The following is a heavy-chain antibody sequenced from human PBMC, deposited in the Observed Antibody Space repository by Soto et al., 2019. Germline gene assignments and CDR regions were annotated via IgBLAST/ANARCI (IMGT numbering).Heavy chain of an antibody. V-gene: IGHV4-59*01. Sequence: SETLSLTCTVSGGSISSNYWTWIRQPPGKGLEWIGYVYNSGSTNYNPSLKSRVTMSEDTSKSQFSLKVNSMTAADTAVYYCARYRREAVAGYTLDNWGKGILVTVSS. CDR1: GGSISSNY. CDR2: VYNSGST. J-gene: IGHJ4*02. D-gene: IGHD1-1*01. CDR3: ARYRREAVAGYTLDN.